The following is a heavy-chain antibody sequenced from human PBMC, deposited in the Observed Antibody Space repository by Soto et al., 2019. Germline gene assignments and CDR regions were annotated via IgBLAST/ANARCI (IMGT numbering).Heavy chain of an antibody. Sequence: GGSLRLSCVVSQFPFSRYRMSWVRQAPGKGLEWVANINEDGTETYYAESVRGRLTFSRDNAQNSLFLQMNSLRAEDTAVYYCARCITMVRGEVARGPKYYYYDLDVWGQGTTVTVSS. V-gene: IGHV3-7*01. J-gene: IGHJ6*02. CDR3: ARCITMVRGEVARGPKYYYYDLDV. D-gene: IGHD3-10*01. CDR2: INEDGTET. CDR1: QFPFSRYR.